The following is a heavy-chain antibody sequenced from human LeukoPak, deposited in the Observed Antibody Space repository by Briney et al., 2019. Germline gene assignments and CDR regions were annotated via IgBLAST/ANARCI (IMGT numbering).Heavy chain of an antibody. CDR3: ARVDSSYDSSGYYIPERKQFDY. Sequence: PSETLSLTCTVSGGSISSGDYSWSWIRQPPGKGLEWIGYIYYSGSTYYNPSLKSRVTISVDTSKNQFSLKLSSVTAADTAVYYCARVDSSYDSSGYYIPERKQFDYWGQGTLVTVSS. D-gene: IGHD3-22*01. CDR2: IYYSGST. J-gene: IGHJ4*02. V-gene: IGHV4-30-4*01. CDR1: GGSISSGDYS.